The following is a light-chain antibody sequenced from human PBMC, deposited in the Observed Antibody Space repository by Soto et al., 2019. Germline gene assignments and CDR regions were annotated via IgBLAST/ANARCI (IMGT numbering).Light chain of an antibody. J-gene: IGKJ1*01. Sequence: DIVMTQSPDSLAVSLGERATINCKSSQSVLYSSNNKNYLAWYQQKPGQPPKLLIYWASTRESGVTDRFSGSGSGTHFTLTISSLQAEDVAVYYCQQYYSTSWTFGQGTKVEIK. CDR1: QSVLYSSNNKNY. CDR2: WAS. CDR3: QQYYSTSWT. V-gene: IGKV4-1*01.